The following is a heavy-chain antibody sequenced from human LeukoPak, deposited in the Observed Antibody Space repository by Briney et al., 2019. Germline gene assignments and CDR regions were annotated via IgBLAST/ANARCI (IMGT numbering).Heavy chain of an antibody. V-gene: IGHV4-38-2*02. D-gene: IGHD2-21*01. J-gene: IGHJ6*03. Sequence: SETLSLTCTVSGYSINSGYYWVWIRQPPGKGLEWIGSIYRSGSTNYNPSLKSRVTISVDTSKNQFSLKVSSVTAADTAVYYCARGDCCGSICYSPMDVWGTGTTVTVSS. CDR2: IYRSGST. CDR3: ARGDCCGSICYSPMDV. CDR1: GYSINSGYY.